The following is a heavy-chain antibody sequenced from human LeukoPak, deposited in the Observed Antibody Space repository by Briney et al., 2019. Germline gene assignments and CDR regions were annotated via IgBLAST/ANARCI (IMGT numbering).Heavy chain of an antibody. CDR3: ARDGTDTTDFDY. CDR2: IWYDGSNK. Sequence: GGSLGLSCAASGFTFSSYGMHWVRQAPGKGLEWVAVIWYDGSNKYYADSVKGRFTISRDNSKNTLYLQMNSLRAEDTAVYYCARDGTDTTDFDYWGQGTLVTVSS. CDR1: GFTFSSYG. J-gene: IGHJ4*02. V-gene: IGHV3-33*01. D-gene: IGHD4-17*01.